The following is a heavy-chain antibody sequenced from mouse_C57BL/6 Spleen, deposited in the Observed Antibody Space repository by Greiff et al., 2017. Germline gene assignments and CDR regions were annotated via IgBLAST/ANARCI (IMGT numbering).Heavy chain of an antibody. D-gene: IGHD4-1*01. J-gene: IGHJ2*01. V-gene: IGHV1-7*01. CDR3: ARSPWDENYFDY. CDR1: GYTFTSYW. Sequence: QVHVKQSGAELAKPGASVKLSCKASGYTFTSYWMHWVKQRPGQGLEWIGYINPSSGYTKYNQKFKDKATLTADKSSSTAYMQLSSLTYEDSAVYYCARSPWDENYFDYWGQGTTLTVSS. CDR2: INPSSGYT.